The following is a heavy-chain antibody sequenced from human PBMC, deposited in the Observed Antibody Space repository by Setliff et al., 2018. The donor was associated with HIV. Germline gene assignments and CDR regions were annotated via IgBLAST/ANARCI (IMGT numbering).Heavy chain of an antibody. J-gene: IGHJ4*02. CDR3: ARTYYGGNY. CDR2: IRQDGSEK. D-gene: IGHD4-17*01. V-gene: IGHV3-7*03. Sequence: PVGSLRLSCAASGFIFSNYWMSWVRQAPGKGLEWVANIRQDGSEKYYVDSVRGRFTISRDNAENSLYLRMNSLRAEDTAVYYCARTYYGGNYWGQGALVTVSS. CDR1: GFIFSNYW.